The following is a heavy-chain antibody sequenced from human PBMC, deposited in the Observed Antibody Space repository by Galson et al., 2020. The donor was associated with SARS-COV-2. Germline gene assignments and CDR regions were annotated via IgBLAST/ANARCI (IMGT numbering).Heavy chain of an antibody. J-gene: IGHJ4*02. CDR1: GFTFKDYW. V-gene: IGHV3-7*01. Sequence: GESLKISCAVSGFTFKDYWMSWVRQAPGKGLEWVANIKGDGSERNYVDSVKGRFSISRDNAVNSLYLQMNSLRGEDTAVYYCTREGWQGGYWGQRTRVTVSS. D-gene: IGHD6-19*01. CDR2: IKGDGSER. CDR3: TREGWQGGY.